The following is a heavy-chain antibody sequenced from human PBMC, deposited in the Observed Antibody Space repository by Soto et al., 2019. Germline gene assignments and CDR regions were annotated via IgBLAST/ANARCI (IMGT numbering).Heavy chain of an antibody. CDR1: GGSISSGDYY. J-gene: IGHJ4*02. CDR2: IYYSGST. V-gene: IGHV4-30-4*01. CDR3: ARGGKYSSSWHYYFDY. Sequence: PSETLSLTCTVSGGSISSGDYYWSWIRQPPGKGLEWIGYIYYSGSTNYNPSLKSRVTISVDTSKNQFSLKLSSVTAADTAVYYCARGGKYSSSWHYYFDYWGQGTLVTVSS. D-gene: IGHD6-13*01.